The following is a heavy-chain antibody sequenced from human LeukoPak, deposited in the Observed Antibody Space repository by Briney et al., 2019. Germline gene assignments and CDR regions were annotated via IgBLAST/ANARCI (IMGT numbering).Heavy chain of an antibody. D-gene: IGHD4-17*01. V-gene: IGHV4-39*01. CDR2: LYYSGST. Sequence: SETLSLTCTVSGGSISSSSYYWGWIRQPPGKGLEWIGSLYYSGSTYYNPSLKSRVTISVDTSKNQFSLKLSSVTAADTAVYYCARITVTTGGVDYWGQGTLVTVSP. CDR3: ARITVTTGGVDY. CDR1: GGSISSSSYY. J-gene: IGHJ4*02.